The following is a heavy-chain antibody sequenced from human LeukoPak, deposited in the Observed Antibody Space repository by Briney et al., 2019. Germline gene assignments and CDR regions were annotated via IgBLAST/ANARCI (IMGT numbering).Heavy chain of an antibody. D-gene: IGHD4-17*01. J-gene: IGHJ4*02. V-gene: IGHV1-24*01. CDR2: FDPEDGET. Sequence: ASVKVSCKVSGYTLTELSMHWVRQAPGKGLEWMGGFDPEDGETIYAQKFQGRVTMTEDTSTDTAYMELSSLRPEDTAVYYCATSFTTVTTEYFDYWGQGTLVTVSS. CDR3: ATSFTTVTTEYFDY. CDR1: GYTLTELS.